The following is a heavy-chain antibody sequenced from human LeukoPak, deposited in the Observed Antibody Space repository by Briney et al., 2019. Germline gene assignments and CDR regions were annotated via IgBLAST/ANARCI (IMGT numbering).Heavy chain of an antibody. J-gene: IGHJ6*03. CDR2: ISAYNGNT. V-gene: IGHV1-18*01. CDR1: GYTFTSYD. CDR3: ARWDYYYYYMDV. Sequence: ASVKVSCKASGYTFTSYDISWARQAPGQGLEWMGWISAYNGNTNYAQKLQGRVTMTTDTSTSTAYMELRSLRSDDTAVYYCARWDYYYYYMDVWGKGTTVTVSS.